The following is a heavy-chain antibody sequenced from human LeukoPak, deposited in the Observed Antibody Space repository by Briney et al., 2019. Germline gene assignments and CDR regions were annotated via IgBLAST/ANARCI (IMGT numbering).Heavy chain of an antibody. V-gene: IGHV1-3*01. Sequence: ASVKVSCKASGYTFTCYAMHWVRQAPGQRLEWMGWINAGNGNTKYSQKFQGRVTITRDTSASTAYMELSSLRSEDTAVYYCARTLYDILTGYYNPTPLDYWGQGTLVTVSS. CDR3: ARTLYDILTGYYNPTPLDY. CDR2: INAGNGNT. J-gene: IGHJ4*02. D-gene: IGHD3-9*01. CDR1: GYTFTCYA.